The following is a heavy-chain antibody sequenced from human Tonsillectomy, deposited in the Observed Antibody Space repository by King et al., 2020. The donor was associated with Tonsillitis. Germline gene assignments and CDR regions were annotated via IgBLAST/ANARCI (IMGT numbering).Heavy chain of an antibody. CDR2: ISAYNGNT. CDR3: ARPSEEYCGGDCYSSWFAP. D-gene: IGHD2-21*02. Sequence: QLVQSGAEVKKPGASVKVSCKASGYTFTSYGISWVRQAPGQGLEWMGWISAYNGNTNYAQKLQGRVTMTTDTSTSTAYMELRSLRSDDTAVYYCARPSEEYCGGDCYSSWFAPWGQGTLVTVSS. V-gene: IGHV1-18*04. J-gene: IGHJ5*02. CDR1: GYTFTSYG.